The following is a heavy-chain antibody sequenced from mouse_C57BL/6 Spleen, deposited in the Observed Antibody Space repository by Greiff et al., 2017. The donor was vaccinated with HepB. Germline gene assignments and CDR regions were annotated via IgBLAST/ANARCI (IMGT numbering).Heavy chain of an antibody. Sequence: EVHLVESEGGLVQPGSSMKLSCTASGFTFSDYYMAWVRQVPEKGLEWVANINYDGSSTYYLDSLKSRFIISRDNAKNILYLQMSSLKSEDTATYYCARGVLREYFDVWGTGTTVTVSS. CDR3: ARGVLREYFDV. J-gene: IGHJ1*03. CDR2: INYDGSST. V-gene: IGHV5-16*01. CDR1: GFTFSDYY. D-gene: IGHD1-1*01.